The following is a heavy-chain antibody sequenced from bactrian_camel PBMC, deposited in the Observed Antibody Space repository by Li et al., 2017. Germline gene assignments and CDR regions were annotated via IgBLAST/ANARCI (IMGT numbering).Heavy chain of an antibody. CDR1: GGTFRRYV. V-gene: IGHV3S40*01. Sequence: DVQLVESGGGLVRPGGSLRLSCQVSGGTFRRYVMDWVRQAPGKGLEWISGIDRSGGSTDYADSVKGRFTISRDNAKNTVNLQMNSLKPEDTAVYYCAASGAYAPITNHNYWGRGTQVTVS. CDR2: IDRSGGST. D-gene: IGHD1*01. CDR3: AASGAYAPITNHNY. J-gene: IGHJ4*01.